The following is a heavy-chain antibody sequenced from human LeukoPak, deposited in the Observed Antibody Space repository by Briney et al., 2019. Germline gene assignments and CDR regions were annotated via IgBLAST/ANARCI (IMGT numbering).Heavy chain of an antibody. Sequence: KSSETLSLTCTVFCCPITGYYWSWIRQPPGKGLEWIGYVSYRGSTNYNPSLKSRVTISIDTSKNQFSLRLSSVTAADTAVYYCARDTHYYGMDVWGQGTTVTVSS. J-gene: IGHJ6*02. CDR2: VSYRGST. V-gene: IGHV4-59*01. CDR3: ARDTHYYGMDV. CDR1: CCPITGYY.